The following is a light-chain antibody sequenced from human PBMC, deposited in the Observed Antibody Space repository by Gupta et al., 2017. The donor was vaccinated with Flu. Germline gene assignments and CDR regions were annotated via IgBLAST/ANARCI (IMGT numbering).Light chain of an antibody. CDR1: QTLSSKY. Sequence: DILLTQSPGTVSLSPGEGATVSCRASQTLSSKYLAWYQQKPGQAPRLLIYGASSRATGIPDRFSGSGSGTDFILTISRLEPEDFAVYYCQQYGGSPLTFGGGTKVEIK. V-gene: IGKV3-20*01. CDR2: GAS. J-gene: IGKJ4*01. CDR3: QQYGGSPLT.